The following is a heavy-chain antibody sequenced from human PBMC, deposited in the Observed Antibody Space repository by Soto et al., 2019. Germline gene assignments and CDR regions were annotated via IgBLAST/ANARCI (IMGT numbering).Heavy chain of an antibody. CDR1: GYTFTSYG. D-gene: IGHD3-22*01. CDR2: ISAYNGNT. CDR3: ARGVWYYDSSGYPSFDY. V-gene: IGHV1-18*01. Sequence: EASVKVSCKASGYTFTSYGISWVRQAPGQGLEWMGWISAYNGNTNYAQKLQGRVTMTTDTSTSTAYMELRSLRSDDTAVYYCARGVWYYDSSGYPSFDYWGQGTLVTVSS. J-gene: IGHJ4*02.